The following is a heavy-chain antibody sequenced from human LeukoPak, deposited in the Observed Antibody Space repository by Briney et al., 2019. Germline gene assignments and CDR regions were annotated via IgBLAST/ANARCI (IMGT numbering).Heavy chain of an antibody. J-gene: IGHJ4*02. CDR3: VREVYGDYVGSLDY. V-gene: IGHV3-48*03. CDR2: ISSSGSTI. D-gene: IGHD4-17*01. Sequence: GGSLRLSCAASGFTFSSYEMNWVRQAPGKGLEWVSYISSSGSTIYYADSVKGPFTISRDNAKNSLYLQMNSLRAEDTAVYYCVREVYGDYVGSLDYWGQGTLVTVSS. CDR1: GFTFSSYE.